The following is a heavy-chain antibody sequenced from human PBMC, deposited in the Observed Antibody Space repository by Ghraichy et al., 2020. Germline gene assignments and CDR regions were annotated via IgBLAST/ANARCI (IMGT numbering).Heavy chain of an antibody. CDR2: IYYSGIT. J-gene: IGHJ5*02. CDR3: AREMTTVTNYDWFDP. Sequence: GSLRLSCTVSGGSISSYYWSWIRQPPGKGLEWIGSIYYSGITNYNPSLKSRVTISVDTSKNQFSLKLSSVTAADTAVYYCAREMTTVTNYDWFDPWGQGTLVTVSS. CDR1: GGSISSYY. D-gene: IGHD4-17*01. V-gene: IGHV4-59*01.